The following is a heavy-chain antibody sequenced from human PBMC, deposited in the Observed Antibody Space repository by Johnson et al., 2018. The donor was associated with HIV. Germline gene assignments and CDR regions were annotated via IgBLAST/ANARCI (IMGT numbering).Heavy chain of an antibody. D-gene: IGHD6-13*01. V-gene: IGHV3-30*06. CDR2: ISYDGSYK. J-gene: IGHJ3*02. CDR3: ARDFKDSSSWYGAFDI. Sequence: QVQLVESGGGVVQPGRSLRLSCAGSGFTFSSYGMHWVRQAPGKGLEWVAVISYDGSYKYYADSVKGRFTISRDNSKNTLYLQMNSLRAEDTAVYYCARDFKDSSSWYGAFDIWGQGTMVTVSS. CDR1: GFTFSSYG.